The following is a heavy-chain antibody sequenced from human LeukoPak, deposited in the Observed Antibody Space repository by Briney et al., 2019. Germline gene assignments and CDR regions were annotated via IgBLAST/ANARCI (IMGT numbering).Heavy chain of an antibody. CDR3: ARALSHYDFADH. CDR2: IYSGGST. Sequence: SGGSLRLSCAASGFTVSSNYMSWVRQAPGKGLEWVSVIYSGGSTYYTDSVKGRFTISRDNSKNTLYLQMGSLRVEDMAVYYCARALSHYDFADHWGQGTLVTVSS. D-gene: IGHD3-3*01. J-gene: IGHJ4*02. V-gene: IGHV3-66*01. CDR1: GFTVSSNY.